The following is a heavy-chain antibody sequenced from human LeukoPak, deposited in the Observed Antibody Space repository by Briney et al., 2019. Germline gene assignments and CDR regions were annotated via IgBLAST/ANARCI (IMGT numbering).Heavy chain of an antibody. V-gene: IGHV3-7*03. J-gene: IGHJ6*01. CDR3: ARDYGDSYHYGKDV. Sequence: PGGSLRLSCAASGFIFSSHCMNWVRQAPGKGLEWVANIKQDGSEKNYVDSVKGRFTISRDNAKNSLYLQMNSLRPEDTAIYYCARDYGDSYHYGKDVWGQGTTVTVSS. CDR1: GFIFSSHC. CDR2: IKQDGSEK. D-gene: IGHD4-17*01.